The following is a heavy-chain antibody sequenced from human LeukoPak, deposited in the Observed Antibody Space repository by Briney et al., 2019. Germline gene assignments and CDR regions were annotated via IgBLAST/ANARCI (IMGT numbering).Heavy chain of an antibody. V-gene: IGHV3-30-3*01. J-gene: IGHJ4*02. CDR3: ARPREAGSSSGWYFDK. CDR2: MSHDGSVN. CDR1: GFTFSSYA. D-gene: IGHD6-19*01. Sequence: PGGSLRLSCAASGFTFSSYAMHWVRQAPGKGLEWVAVMSHDGSVNIYADSVQGRFTISRDNPKHTLYLQLSSLRAEDTAVYHCARPREAGSSSGWYFDKWGQGTLVTVSS.